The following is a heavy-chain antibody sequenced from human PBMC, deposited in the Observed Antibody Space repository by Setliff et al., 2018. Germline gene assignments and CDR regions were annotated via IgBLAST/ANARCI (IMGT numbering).Heavy chain of an antibody. V-gene: IGHV4-39*07. CDR3: ARVKIAILPAAIDY. CDR2: IYYSGST. D-gene: IGHD2-2*01. Sequence: SETLSLTCTVSGGSISSSSYYWGWIRQPPGKGLEWIGSIYYSGSTYYNPSLKSRVTISVDTSKNQFSLKLSPVTVADTAVYYCARVKIAILPAAIDYWGQGTLVTVSS. CDR1: GGSISSSSYY. J-gene: IGHJ4*02.